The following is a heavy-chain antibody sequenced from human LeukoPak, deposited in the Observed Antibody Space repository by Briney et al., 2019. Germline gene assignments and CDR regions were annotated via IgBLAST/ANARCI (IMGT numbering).Heavy chain of an antibody. D-gene: IGHD5-12*01. Sequence: GESLKICCMGSGCSFTTYWIGWVRPMPGKGLEWMGIIYPGDSDTRYSPSFQGQVTISADKSISTAYLQWNRLKASATAMYYCARRGYSGYGELDYWGQGTLVTVSS. CDR1: GCSFTTYW. CDR2: IYPGDSDT. J-gene: IGHJ4*02. CDR3: ARRGYSGYGELDY. V-gene: IGHV5-51*01.